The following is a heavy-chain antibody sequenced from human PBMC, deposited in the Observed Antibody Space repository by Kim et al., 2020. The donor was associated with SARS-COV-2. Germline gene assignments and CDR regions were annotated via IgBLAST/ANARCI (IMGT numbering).Heavy chain of an antibody. CDR3: ARGGGAAAWLYNWFDP. D-gene: IGHD6-13*01. CDR1: GGSFSGYY. V-gene: IGHV4-34*01. Sequence: SETLSLTCAVYGGSFSGYYWSWIRQPPGKGLEWIGEINHSGSTNYNPSLKSRVTISVDTSKNQFSLKLSSVTAADTAVYYCARGGGAAAWLYNWFDPWGQGTLVTVSS. CDR2: INHSGST. J-gene: IGHJ5*02.